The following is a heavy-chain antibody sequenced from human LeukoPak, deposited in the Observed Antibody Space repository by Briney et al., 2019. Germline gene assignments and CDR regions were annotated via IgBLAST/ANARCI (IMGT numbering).Heavy chain of an antibody. Sequence: ASVKVSCKTSGYTFTAFYIHWVRQAPGQGLGWMGWMNPNSGGTKSTQTFQGRVTMTRDTSISTAYMELSRLNSDDTAVYYCARERHYDLDYWGQGALVTVSS. CDR1: GYTFTAFY. CDR2: MNPNSGGT. V-gene: IGHV1-2*02. CDR3: ARERHYDLDY. J-gene: IGHJ4*02. D-gene: IGHD4-17*01.